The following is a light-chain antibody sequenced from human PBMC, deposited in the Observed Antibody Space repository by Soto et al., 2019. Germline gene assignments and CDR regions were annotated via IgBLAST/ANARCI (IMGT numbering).Light chain of an antibody. V-gene: IGLV4-60*02. CDR2: LEGTGAY. J-gene: IGLJ3*02. CDR3: ETWGSNIWV. Sequence: QPVLTQSSSASASLGSSVKITCTLSSGHISYIIAWHQQQPGKAPRYLMKLEGTGAYNKGSGVPDRVSGSSSGADRYLTISTLQFEDEADYYCETWGSNIWVFGGGTKLTVL. CDR1: SGHISYI.